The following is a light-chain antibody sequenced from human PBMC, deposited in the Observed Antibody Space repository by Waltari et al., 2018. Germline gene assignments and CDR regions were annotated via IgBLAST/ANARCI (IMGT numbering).Light chain of an antibody. Sequence: DIQLAQSPSTVSASVGDRVTSTCRASQQIHSWLAWHQPKPGQAPKALIYTASNLHSGVPARFSGCGSGSEFTLTISGLEPEDFAVYYCHQRSDWVTFGGGTKVEI. V-gene: IGKV1-5*03. J-gene: IGKJ4*01. CDR1: QQIHSW. CDR2: TAS. CDR3: HQRSDWVT.